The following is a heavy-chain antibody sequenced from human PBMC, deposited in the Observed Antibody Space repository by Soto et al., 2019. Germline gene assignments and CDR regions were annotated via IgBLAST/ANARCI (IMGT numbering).Heavy chain of an antibody. CDR2: ISGSGGST. V-gene: IGHV3-23*01. Sequence: GGSLRLSCAASGFTFSSYAMSWVRQAPGKGLEWVSAISGSGGSTYYADSVKGRFTISRDNSKNTLYLQMNSLRAEDTAVYYCAKDKGTAAGYPRSWYFDLWGRGTLVTVSS. CDR1: GFTFSSYA. D-gene: IGHD6-13*01. J-gene: IGHJ2*01. CDR3: AKDKGTAAGYPRSWYFDL.